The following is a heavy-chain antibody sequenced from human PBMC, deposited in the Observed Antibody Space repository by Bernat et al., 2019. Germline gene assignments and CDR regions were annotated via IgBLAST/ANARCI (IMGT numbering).Heavy chain of an antibody. CDR1: GGTFSSYA. V-gene: IGHV1-69*06. CDR2: IIPIFGTA. J-gene: IGHJ4*02. Sequence: QVQLVQSGAEVKKPGSSVKVSCKASGGTFSSYAISWVRQAPGQGLEWMGGIIPIFGTANYAQKFQGRVTITADKSTSTAYMALSSLSSEDTAVYYCATDLSPRRRNTRERVATITFFDYWGQGTLVTVSS. CDR3: ATDLSPRRRNTRERVATITFFDY. D-gene: IGHD5-12*01.